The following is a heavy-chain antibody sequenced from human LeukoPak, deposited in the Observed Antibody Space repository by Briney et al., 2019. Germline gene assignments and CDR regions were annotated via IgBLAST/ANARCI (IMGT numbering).Heavy chain of an antibody. CDR2: IYSGGST. Sequence: GGSLRLSCAASGFTVSSNYMSWVRQAPGKGLEWVSVIYSGGSTYYADSVKGRFTITRDNSKNTLYLQMNSLRAEDTAVYYCARGGARYDDDSSGYYFDRWAQGTLVTVSS. D-gene: IGHD3-22*01. J-gene: IGHJ4*02. CDR3: ARGGARYDDDSSGYYFDR. V-gene: IGHV3-66*01. CDR1: GFTVSSNY.